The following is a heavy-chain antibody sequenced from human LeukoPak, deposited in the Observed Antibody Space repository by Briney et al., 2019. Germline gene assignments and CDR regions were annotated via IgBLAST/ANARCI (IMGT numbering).Heavy chain of an antibody. CDR1: GYTFTNYS. Sequence: ASVKVSCKASGYTFTNYSMNWVRQAPGQGLEWMGWIHPSTGNPTYAQGFTGRFVFSLDTSVSTTYLQISSLKAEDTAVYYCARAFQSLGGLSLPDYWGKGTLVTVSS. CDR3: ARAFQSLGGLSLPDY. V-gene: IGHV7-4-1*02. J-gene: IGHJ4*02. CDR2: IHPSTGNP. D-gene: IGHD3-16*02.